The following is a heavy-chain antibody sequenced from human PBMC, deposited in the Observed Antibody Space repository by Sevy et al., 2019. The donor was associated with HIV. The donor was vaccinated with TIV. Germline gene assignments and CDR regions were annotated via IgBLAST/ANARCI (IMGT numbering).Heavy chain of an antibody. D-gene: IGHD3-22*01. CDR1: GFTVVSYA. Sequence: GGSLRLSCKPSGFTVVSYAMNWVRQAPGKGLEWLSTIYGSGSTTYHADSLRGRFSISRDDSKNTLYLQMNSLKTEDTAVYYCAGGRFDSSGSFDAFDIWGQGTMVTVSS. V-gene: IGHV3-23*01. CDR3: AGGRFDSSGSFDAFDI. CDR2: IYGSGSTT. J-gene: IGHJ3*02.